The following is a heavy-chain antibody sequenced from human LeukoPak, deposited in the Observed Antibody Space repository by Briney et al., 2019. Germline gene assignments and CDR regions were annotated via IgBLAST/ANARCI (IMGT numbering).Heavy chain of an antibody. CDR2: ISGSGGST. CDR3: VKDQGYGDYAHYYYGMDV. D-gene: IGHD4-17*01. J-gene: IGHJ6*02. Sequence: GGSLRLSCAASGFTFSSCAMSWVRQAPGKGLEWVSAISGSGGSTYYADSVKGRFTISRDNSKNTLYLQMNSLRAEDTAVYYCVKDQGYGDYAHYYYGMDVWGQGTTVTVSS. CDR1: GFTFSSCA. V-gene: IGHV3-23*01.